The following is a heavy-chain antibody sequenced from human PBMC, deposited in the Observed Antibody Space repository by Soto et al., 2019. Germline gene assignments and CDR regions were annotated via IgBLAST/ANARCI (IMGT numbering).Heavy chain of an antibody. CDR1: GFTVSSNY. Sequence: QPGGSLRLSCAASGFTVSSNYMSWVRQAPGKGLEWVSVIYSGGSTYYADSVKGRFTISRDNSKNTLYLQMNSLRAEDTAVYYCARGELEGYSYGLSYFDYWGQGTLVTVSS. J-gene: IGHJ4*02. CDR2: IYSGGST. D-gene: IGHD5-18*01. V-gene: IGHV3-53*01. CDR3: ARGELEGYSYGLSYFDY.